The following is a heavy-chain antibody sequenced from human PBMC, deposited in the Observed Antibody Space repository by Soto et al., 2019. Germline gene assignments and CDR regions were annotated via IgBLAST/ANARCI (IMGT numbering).Heavy chain of an antibody. CDR2: ISAYNGNT. D-gene: IGHD3-10*01. V-gene: IGHV1-18*01. Sequence: ASVKVSCKASGYTFTSYGISWVRQAPGQGLEWMGWISAYNGNTNYAQKLQGRVTMTTDTSTSTAYMELRSLRSDDTAVYYCARESYGSGSYPFDYWGQGTLVTVSS. CDR1: GYTFTSYG. J-gene: IGHJ4*02. CDR3: ARESYGSGSYPFDY.